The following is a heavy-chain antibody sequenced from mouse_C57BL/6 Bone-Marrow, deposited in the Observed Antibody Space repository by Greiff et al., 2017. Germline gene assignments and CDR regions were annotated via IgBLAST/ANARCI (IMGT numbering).Heavy chain of an antibody. Sequence: VQLQQSGAELVKPGASVKLSCKASGYIFTEYTINWVKQRSGQGLEWIGWFYPGSGSIKYNERFKDKATLTADKSSNTVYMELSRLTSEDSAVYFWARHERYYDYEGYFDYWGQGTTLTVSS. CDR2: FYPGSGSI. V-gene: IGHV1-62-2*01. J-gene: IGHJ2*01. CDR1: GYIFTEYT. CDR3: ARHERYYDYEGYFDY. D-gene: IGHD2-4*01.